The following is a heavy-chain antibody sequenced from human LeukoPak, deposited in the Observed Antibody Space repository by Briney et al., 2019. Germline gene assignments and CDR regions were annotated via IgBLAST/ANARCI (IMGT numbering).Heavy chain of an antibody. CDR1: GGSICSYY. J-gene: IGHJ6*02. D-gene: IGHD6-13*01. CDR3: AAHSGSPPYYYYGMDV. CDR2: IYYSGST. Sequence: SETLSLTCTVSGGSICSYYWSWIRQPPGKGLEWIGYIYYSGSTNYNPSLKSRVTISVDTSKNQFSLKLSSVTAADTAVYYCAAHSGSPPYYYYGMDVWGQGTTVTVSS. V-gene: IGHV4-59*08.